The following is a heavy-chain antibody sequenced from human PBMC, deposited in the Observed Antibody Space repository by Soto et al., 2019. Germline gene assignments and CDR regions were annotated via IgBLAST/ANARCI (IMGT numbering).Heavy chain of an antibody. CDR1: GFTFSSYA. D-gene: IGHD4-17*01. J-gene: IGHJ2*01. CDR3: AKDLYGDYDFDL. V-gene: IGHV3-23*01. CDR2: IRGSGGNT. Sequence: EVQLLESGGGLVQPGGSLRLSCEASGFTFSSYAMSWVRQAPGKGLEWVSTIRGSGGNTYYADSVRGRFTISRDNSENTVYLQMNSLRAEDTAVYYCAKDLYGDYDFDLWGRGTLVTVSS.